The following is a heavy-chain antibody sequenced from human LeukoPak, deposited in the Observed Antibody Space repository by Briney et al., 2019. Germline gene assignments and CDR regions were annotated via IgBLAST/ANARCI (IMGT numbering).Heavy chain of an antibody. V-gene: IGHV4-34*01. J-gene: IGHJ3*02. CDR3: ARRGRPDAFDI. D-gene: IGHD2-15*01. CDR1: GGSFSGYY. CDR2: INHSGST. Sequence: SETLSLTCAVYGGSFSGYYWSWIRQPPGKGLEWIGEINHSGSTNYNPSLKSRVTISVDTSKNQFSLKLSSVTAADTAVYYCARRGRPDAFDIWGQGTMVTVSS.